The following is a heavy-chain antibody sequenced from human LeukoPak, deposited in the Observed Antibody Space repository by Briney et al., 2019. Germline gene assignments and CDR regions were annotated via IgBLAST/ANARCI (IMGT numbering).Heavy chain of an antibody. CDR3: ASVSSSGGEY. J-gene: IGHJ4*02. V-gene: IGHV4-39*07. CDR1: GGSISSSSYY. CDR2: IYYSGST. D-gene: IGHD3-22*01. Sequence: SETLSLTCTVSGGSISSSSYYWGWIRQPPGKGLEWIGSIYYSGSTYYNPSLKSRVTISVDTSKNQFSLKLSSVTAADTAVYYCASVSSSGGEYWGQGTLVTVSS.